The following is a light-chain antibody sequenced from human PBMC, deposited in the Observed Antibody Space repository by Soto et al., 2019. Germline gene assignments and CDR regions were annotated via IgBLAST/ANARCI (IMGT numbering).Light chain of an antibody. Sequence: EIVLTQSPATLSLSPGERATLSCRASQSVSSYLAWYQQKPGQAPRLLIYGASNRATGIAARFSGSGSGTDFTLTISGLEPEDFAVYYCHQYGSSPLTFGGGTKVDIK. CDR3: HQYGSSPLT. V-gene: IGKV3-11*01. CDR2: GAS. CDR1: QSVSSY. J-gene: IGKJ4*01.